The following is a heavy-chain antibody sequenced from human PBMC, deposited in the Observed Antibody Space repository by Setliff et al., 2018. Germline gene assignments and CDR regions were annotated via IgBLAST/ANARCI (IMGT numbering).Heavy chain of an antibody. V-gene: IGHV4-34*01. D-gene: IGHD3-22*01. CDR3: ARRDSTGYYGYSFDF. Sequence: KTSETLSLTCAVYGESFSGHFWSWIRQTPEKGLEWIGEISHSGNTNYNPSFKSRLTISIDTSKNQFSLKVKSVTAADTAVYYCARRDSTGYYGYSFDFWGQGTLVTVSS. J-gene: IGHJ4*02. CDR1: GESFSGHF. CDR2: ISHSGNT.